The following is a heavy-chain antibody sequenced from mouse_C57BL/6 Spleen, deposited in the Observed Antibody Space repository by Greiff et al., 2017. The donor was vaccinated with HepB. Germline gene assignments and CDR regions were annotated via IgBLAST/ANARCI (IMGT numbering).Heavy chain of an antibody. CDR2: IDPETGGT. J-gene: IGHJ2*01. Sequence: VQLQESGAELVRPGASVTLSCKASGYTFTDYEMHWVKQTPVHGLEWIGAIDPETGGTAYNQKFKGKAILTADKSSSTAYMELRSLTSEDSAVYYCTRFDYGALLFDYWGQVTTLTVSS. V-gene: IGHV1-15*01. CDR3: TRFDYGALLFDY. D-gene: IGHD2-4*01. CDR1: GYTFTDYE.